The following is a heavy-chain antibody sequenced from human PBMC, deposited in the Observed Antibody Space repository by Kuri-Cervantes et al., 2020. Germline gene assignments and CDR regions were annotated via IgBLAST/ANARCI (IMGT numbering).Heavy chain of an antibody. V-gene: IGHV6-1*01. J-gene: IGHJ4*02. Sequence: SQTLSLTCAISGDSVSSKSAAWNWIRQSPSRGLEWLGRTYFRSKWYSDYAGSVKSRIVISSDTSKNQFSLKLSSVTAADTAVYYCARGVLYYDFWSGYYGPRVFDYWGQGTLVTVSS. CDR3: ARGVLYYDFWSGYYGPRVFDY. CDR1: GDSVSSKSAA. D-gene: IGHD3-3*01. CDR2: TYFRSKWYS.